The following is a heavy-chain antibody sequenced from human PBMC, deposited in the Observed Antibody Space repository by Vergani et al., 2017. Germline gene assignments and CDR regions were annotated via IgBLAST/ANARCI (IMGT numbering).Heavy chain of an antibody. J-gene: IGHJ6*02. D-gene: IGHD2-2*01. CDR1: GFTFSSYA. CDR3: AKEPHCSSTSCYGFWYYYYGMDV. CDR2: ISGSGGST. Sequence: EVQLLESGGGLVQPGGSLRLSCAASGFTFSSYAMSWVRQAPGKGLEWVSAISGSGGSTYYADSVKGRFTISRDNSKNTLYLQMNSLRAEDTAVYYCAKEPHCSSTSCYGFWYYYYGMDVWGQGTTVTVSS. V-gene: IGHV3-23*01.